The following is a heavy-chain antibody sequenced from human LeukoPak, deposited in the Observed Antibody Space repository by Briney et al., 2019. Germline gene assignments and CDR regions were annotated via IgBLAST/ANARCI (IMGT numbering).Heavy chain of an antibody. CDR1: GFTFKNSG. Sequence: PGGSLRLSCAASGFTFKNSGMSWVRQAPGKGLEWVSTISSSGGSTYYADSVKGRFTISRDNSKSTVYLQMNSLRAEDTAVYYCAKATFASSWNLYFDYWGQGTLVTVSS. CDR3: AKATFASSWNLYFDY. J-gene: IGHJ4*02. V-gene: IGHV3-23*01. CDR2: ISSSGGST. D-gene: IGHD6-13*01.